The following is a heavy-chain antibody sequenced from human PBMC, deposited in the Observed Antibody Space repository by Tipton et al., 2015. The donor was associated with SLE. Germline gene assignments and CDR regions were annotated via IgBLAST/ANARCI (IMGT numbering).Heavy chain of an antibody. CDR3: AKDLRGYSNDL. CDR1: GFTVSSNY. CDR2: IYSDETNN. J-gene: IGHJ4*02. V-gene: IGHV3-53*01. Sequence: QLVQSGGGLVQPGGSLRLSCAASGFTVSSNYMGWVRQAPGTGLEWVSLIYSDETNNHYVDAVKGRFTISRDDSKNTLYLQMNSLRAEDTAIYYCAKDLRGYSNDLWGRGTLVTVSS. D-gene: IGHD5-18*01.